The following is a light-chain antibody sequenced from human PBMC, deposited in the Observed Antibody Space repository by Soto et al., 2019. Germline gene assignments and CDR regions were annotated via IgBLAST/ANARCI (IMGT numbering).Light chain of an antibody. J-gene: IGLJ2*01. V-gene: IGLV1-40*01. CDR1: SSNIGAGYD. CDR2: GNN. CDR3: QSYDSSLSGHVV. Sequence: QSVLTQPTSVSGAPGQRVTISCTGSSSNIGAGYDVHWYQQLPGTAPKLLIYGNNNRTSGVPDRFSGSKSGTSASLAITGLQAEDEADYYCQSYDSSLSGHVVFGGVTKLTVL.